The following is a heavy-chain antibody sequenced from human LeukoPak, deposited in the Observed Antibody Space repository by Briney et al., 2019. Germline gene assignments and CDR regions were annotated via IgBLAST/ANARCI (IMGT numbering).Heavy chain of an antibody. J-gene: IGHJ4*02. Sequence: PSETLSLTCTVSRASISDNYWSWSRQPAGKALEWIGRTYTSGDTNYSPSLKSRASVSVDTSKNQFYLSLRYVTAADTAVYYCTIGGASGSLAHWGPGTLVTVSS. CDR1: RASISDNY. D-gene: IGHD6-13*01. CDR3: TIGGASGSLAH. V-gene: IGHV4-4*07. CDR2: TYTSGDT.